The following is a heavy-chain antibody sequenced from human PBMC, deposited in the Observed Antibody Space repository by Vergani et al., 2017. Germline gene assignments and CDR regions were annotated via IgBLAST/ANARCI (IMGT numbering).Heavy chain of an antibody. CDR2: INPNSGGT. V-gene: IGHV1-2*02. D-gene: IGHD1-20*01. J-gene: IGHJ6*03. CDR1: GYTFTGYY. CDR3: AKGRRGITGTRVIGYYYYMDV. Sequence: QVQLVQSGAEVKKPGASVKVSCKASGYTFTGYYMHWVRQAPGQGLEWMGWINPNSGGTNYAQKFQGRVTMTRDTSISPAYMERSRLRSDDTAVYYCAKGRRGITGTRVIGYYYYMDVWGKGTTVTVSS.